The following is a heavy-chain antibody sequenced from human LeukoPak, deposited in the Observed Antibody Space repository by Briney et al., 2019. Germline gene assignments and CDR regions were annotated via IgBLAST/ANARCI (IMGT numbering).Heavy chain of an antibody. J-gene: IGHJ4*02. V-gene: IGHV3-21*01. Sequence: GGSLRLSCAASGFTFSSYSMNWVRQAPGKGLEWVSSISSSSYIYYADSVKGRFTISRDNAKNSLYLQMNSLRAEDTAVYYCARVGSGSYDTSFDYWGQGTLVTVSS. CDR1: GFTFSSYS. CDR2: ISSSSYI. D-gene: IGHD3-10*01. CDR3: ARVGSGSYDTSFDY.